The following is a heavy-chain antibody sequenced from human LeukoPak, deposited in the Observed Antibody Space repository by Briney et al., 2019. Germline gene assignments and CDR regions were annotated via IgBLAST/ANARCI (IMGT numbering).Heavy chain of an antibody. Sequence: PLETLSLTCAVYGGSFSGYYWSWIRQPPGKGLEWIGEINHGGSTNYNPSLKSRVTISVDTSKNQFSLKLSSVTAADTAVYYCARFPHRDYYYYYGMDVWGKGTTVTVSS. CDR1: GGSFSGYY. CDR3: ARFPHRDYYYYYGMDV. CDR2: INHGGST. V-gene: IGHV4-34*01. J-gene: IGHJ6*04.